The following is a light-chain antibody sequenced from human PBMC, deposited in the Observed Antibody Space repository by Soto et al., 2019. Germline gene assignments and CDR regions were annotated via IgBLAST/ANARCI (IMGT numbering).Light chain of an antibody. V-gene: IGKV1-39*01. Sequence: DIQMTQSPSSLSASVGDRVTITCRASQSISRYLNWYQQKPGKAPNLLIYVASSLQSEVPSRFSGSGSGTDFTLTTTSLQPEDLATYYCQQSYGTPITFGQGTRLEIK. CDR3: QQSYGTPIT. CDR1: QSISRY. J-gene: IGKJ5*01. CDR2: VAS.